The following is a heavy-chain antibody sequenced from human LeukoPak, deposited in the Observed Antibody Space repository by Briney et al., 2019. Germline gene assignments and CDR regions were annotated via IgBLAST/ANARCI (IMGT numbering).Heavy chain of an antibody. Sequence: SETLSLTCTVSGGSISSYYWSWIRQPPGKGLEWIGYIYYSGSTNYNPSLKSRVSISVDTSKNQFSLNLSSVTAADTAVYYCARGDFWSGYSYWFDPWGQGALVTVSS. D-gene: IGHD3-3*01. CDR3: ARGDFWSGYSYWFDP. CDR1: GGSISSYY. V-gene: IGHV4-59*01. J-gene: IGHJ5*02. CDR2: IYYSGST.